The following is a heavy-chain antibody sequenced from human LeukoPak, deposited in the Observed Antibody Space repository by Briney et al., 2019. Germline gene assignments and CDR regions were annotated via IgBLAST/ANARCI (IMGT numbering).Heavy chain of an antibody. CDR3: ARVLDYDSSGYSI. CDR2: INHSGST. Sequence: PSETLSLTCAVYGGSFSGYYWSWIRQPPGKGLEWIGEINHSGSTNYSPSLKSRVTISVDTSKNQFSLKLSSVTAADTAVYYCARVLDYDSSGYSIWGQGTMVTVSS. V-gene: IGHV4-34*01. D-gene: IGHD3-22*01. CDR1: GGSFSGYY. J-gene: IGHJ3*02.